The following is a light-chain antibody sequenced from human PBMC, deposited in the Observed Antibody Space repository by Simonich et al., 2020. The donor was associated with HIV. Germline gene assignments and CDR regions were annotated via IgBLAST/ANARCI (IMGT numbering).Light chain of an antibody. CDR2: DVS. V-gene: IGKV1-39*01. Sequence: DIQMTQSPTSLSASVGERVSITCQASKNISNYLNWYHQKPGKAPKVLIYDVSNLETGVPSRFSGSGSGTDFTLTISSLQPEDFATYYCQQSFSTPLTFGGGTKVEIK. J-gene: IGKJ4*01. CDR3: QQSFSTPLT. CDR1: KNISNY.